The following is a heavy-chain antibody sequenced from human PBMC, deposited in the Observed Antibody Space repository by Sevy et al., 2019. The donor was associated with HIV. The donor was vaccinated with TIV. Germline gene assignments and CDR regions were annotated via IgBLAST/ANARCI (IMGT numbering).Heavy chain of an antibody. D-gene: IGHD6-13*01. CDR3: ARGAGGYSSSWSFDY. CDR2: IYYSGST. CDR1: GGSVSSGSYY. Sequence: SETLSLTCTVSGGSVSSGSYYWSWIRQPPGKGLEWIGYIYYSGSTNYNPSLKSRCTISVDTSKNQFSLKLSSVTAADTAVYYCARGAGGYSSSWSFDYWGQGTLVTVSS. J-gene: IGHJ4*02. V-gene: IGHV4-61*01.